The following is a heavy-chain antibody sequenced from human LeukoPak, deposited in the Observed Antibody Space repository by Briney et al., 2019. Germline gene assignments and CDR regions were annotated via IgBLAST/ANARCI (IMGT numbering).Heavy chain of an antibody. Sequence: GGFLRLSCAASGFTFSSYGMHWVRQAPGKGLEWVAVISYDGSNKYYADSVKGRFTISRDNSKNTLYLQMNSLRAEDTAVYYCAKDLGALDVLFDYWGQGTLVTVSS. D-gene: IGHD2-15*01. CDR3: AKDLGALDVLFDY. V-gene: IGHV3-30*18. CDR1: GFTFSSYG. CDR2: ISYDGSNK. J-gene: IGHJ4*02.